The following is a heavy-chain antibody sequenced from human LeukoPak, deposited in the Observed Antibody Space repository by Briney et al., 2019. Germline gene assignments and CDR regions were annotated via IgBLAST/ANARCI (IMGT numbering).Heavy chain of an antibody. CDR2: ISGSGDNT. V-gene: IGHV3-23*01. CDR1: GFTFSSYA. Sequence: GGSLRLSCAASGFTFSSYAMSWVRQAPGKGLEWVSAISGSGDNTYYADSVKGRFTISRDNSRNTLYLQVNSLRAEDTAIYYCAKDKLISYSSPPYYFDYWGQGSLVTVSS. D-gene: IGHD6-13*01. CDR3: AKDKLISYSSPPYYFDY. J-gene: IGHJ4*02.